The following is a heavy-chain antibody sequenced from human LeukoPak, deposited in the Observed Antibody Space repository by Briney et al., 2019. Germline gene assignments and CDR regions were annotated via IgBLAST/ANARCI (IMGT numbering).Heavy chain of an antibody. J-gene: IGHJ4*02. Sequence: SETLSLTFTVSGGSISSGDYYWSWIRQPPGKGLEWIGYIYYSGSTYYNPSLKSRVTISVDTSKNQFSLKLSSVTAADTAVYYCARGESTGGIVPAAIMESYWGQGTLVTVSS. D-gene: IGHD2-2*02. CDR3: ARGESTGGIVPAAIMESY. V-gene: IGHV4-30-4*08. CDR1: GGSISSGDYY. CDR2: IYYSGST.